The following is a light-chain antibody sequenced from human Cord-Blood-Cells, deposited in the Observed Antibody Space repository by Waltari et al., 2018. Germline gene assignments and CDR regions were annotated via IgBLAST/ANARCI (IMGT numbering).Light chain of an antibody. CDR1: QGISSF. CDR3: QQLNSYPPA. CDR2: AAS. J-gene: IGKJ1*01. Sequence: DIQFTQSPSFLSASVGARVTNTCRASQGISSFLACYQQKPGKAPQLLLYAASTLQSGVPSRFSGSGSGTEFTLTISSLQPEDFATYYCQQLNSYPPAFGQGTKVEIK. V-gene: IGKV1-9*01.